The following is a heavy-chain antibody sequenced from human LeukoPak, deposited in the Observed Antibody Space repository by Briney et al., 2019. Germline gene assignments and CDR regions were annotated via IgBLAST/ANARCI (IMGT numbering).Heavy chain of an antibody. Sequence: ASVKVSCKASGYTFTSYAMNWVRQAPGQGLEWMGWINTNTGNPTYAQGFTGRFVFSLDTSASTAYLQISSLKAEDTAVYYCARDQSPGPGYSSGPFDYWGQGTLVTVSS. CDR3: ARDQSPGPGYSSGPFDY. V-gene: IGHV7-4-1*02. CDR1: GYTFTSYA. D-gene: IGHD6-19*01. J-gene: IGHJ4*02. CDR2: INTNTGNP.